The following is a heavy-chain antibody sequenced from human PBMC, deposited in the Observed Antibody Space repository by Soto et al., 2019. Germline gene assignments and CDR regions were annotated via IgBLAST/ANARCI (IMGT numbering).Heavy chain of an antibody. Sequence: PSETLSLTCTVSGGSISSSSYYWGWIRQPPGKGLERIGSIYYSGSTYYNPSLKSRVTISVDTSENQFSLKLSSVTAADTAVYYCASLGGRGYSYGYDAFDIWGQGTMVTVS. CDR1: GGSISSSSYY. V-gene: IGHV4-39*01. CDR3: ASLGGRGYSYGYDAFDI. J-gene: IGHJ3*02. D-gene: IGHD5-18*01. CDR2: IYYSGST.